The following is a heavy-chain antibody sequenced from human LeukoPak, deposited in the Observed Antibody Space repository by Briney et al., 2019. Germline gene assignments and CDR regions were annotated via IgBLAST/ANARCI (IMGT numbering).Heavy chain of an antibody. CDR1: GGSISAYY. CDR2: LHSSGGT. V-gene: IGHV4-4*07. Sequence: ASETLSLTCVVSGGSISAYYWNWIRQPAGKGLERIGRLHSSGGTTSNPSLMSRATMSLNTSRNHFSLNLTSVTAADTAIYYCATMFGESSDFDHWGQGTLVTVSS. D-gene: IGHD3-10*02. J-gene: IGHJ4*02. CDR3: ATMFGESSDFDH.